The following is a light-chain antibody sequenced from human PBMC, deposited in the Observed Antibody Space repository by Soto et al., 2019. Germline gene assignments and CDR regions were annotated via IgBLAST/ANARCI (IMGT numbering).Light chain of an antibody. CDR1: SSNIGSNT. Sequence: VLTQPPSASGTPGQRVTISCSGSSSNIGSNTVNRYQQLPGTAPKLLIYSNNQRPSGVPDRFSGSKSGTSASLAISGLQSEDEADYYCAAWDDSLNAFYVFGTGTKVNVL. J-gene: IGLJ1*01. V-gene: IGLV1-44*01. CDR2: SNN. CDR3: AAWDDSLNAFYV.